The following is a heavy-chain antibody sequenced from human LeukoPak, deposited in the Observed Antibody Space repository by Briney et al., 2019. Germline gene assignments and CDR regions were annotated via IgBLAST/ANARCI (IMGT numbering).Heavy chain of an antibody. CDR1: GFTFSTYG. CDR3: ARYEGARSDFDI. J-gene: IGHJ3*02. CDR2: IWYDGSKK. D-gene: IGHD1-26*01. Sequence: TGGSLRLSCAASGFTFSTYGMHWVRQAPGKGLEWVAVIWYDGSKKNYADSVKGRFTISRDNSKNTLSLQMNSLRAEDTAVYYCARYEGARSDFDIWGQGTMVTASS. V-gene: IGHV3-33*01.